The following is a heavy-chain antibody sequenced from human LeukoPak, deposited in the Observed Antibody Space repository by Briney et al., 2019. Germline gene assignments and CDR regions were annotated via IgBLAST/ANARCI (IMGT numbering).Heavy chain of an antibody. CDR1: GLTFSSYA. CDR3: AKSLRIQLWSHYFDY. Sequence: PGGSLRLSCAASGLTFSSYAMSWVRQAPGKGLEWVSAISGSGGSTYYADSVKGRFTISRDNSKNTLYLQMNSLRAEDTAVYYCAKSLRIQLWSHYFDYWGQGTLVTVSS. CDR2: ISGSGGST. V-gene: IGHV3-23*01. D-gene: IGHD5-18*01. J-gene: IGHJ4*02.